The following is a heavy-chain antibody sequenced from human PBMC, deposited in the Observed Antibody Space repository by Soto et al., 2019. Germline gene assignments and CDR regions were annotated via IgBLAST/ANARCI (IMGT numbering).Heavy chain of an antibody. V-gene: IGHV1-2*02. Sequence: ASVKVSCKVSGYSFTCYYFHWVRQAPGQGLEWMGWINPNSGGTYYAQKFQDRVTMTRDTSMSTAYMELRWLTSDDTALYYCARGEKEVWSNYYYSRMDVWGQGTTVTVSS. J-gene: IGHJ6*02. CDR2: INPNSGGT. CDR1: GYSFTCYY. D-gene: IGHD3-16*01. CDR3: ARGEKEVWSNYYYSRMDV.